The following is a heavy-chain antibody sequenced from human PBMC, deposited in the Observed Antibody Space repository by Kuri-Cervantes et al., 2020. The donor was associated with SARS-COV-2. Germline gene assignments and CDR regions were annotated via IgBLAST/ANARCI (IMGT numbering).Heavy chain of an antibody. CDR3: ARDGSKGKYFQH. J-gene: IGHJ1*01. CDR2: INPNSGGT. D-gene: IGHD3-10*01. CDR1: GYTFASYD. Sequence: ASVKVSCKASGYTFASYDINWVRQAPGQGLEWMGWINPNSGGTNYAQKFQGRVTMTRDTSISTAYTELSRLRSDDTAVYYCARDGSKGKYFQHWGQGTLVTVSS. V-gene: IGHV1-2*02.